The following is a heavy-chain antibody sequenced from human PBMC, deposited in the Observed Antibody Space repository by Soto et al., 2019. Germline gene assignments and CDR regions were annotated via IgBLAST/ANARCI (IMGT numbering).Heavy chain of an antibody. D-gene: IGHD6-25*01. Sequence: SYTLSLTCTVSRDSISSGTNYRAWIRKRPGKGLDCFANIYYSGSTFYNPSLKSRVNISLETSKKKFSLKLRSVTDADTAVYYCARHEAGWYFDSWGQGTLVPV. CDR1: RDSISSGTNY. CDR3: ARHEAGWYFDS. V-gene: IGHV4-39*01. CDR2: IYYSGST. J-gene: IGHJ4*02.